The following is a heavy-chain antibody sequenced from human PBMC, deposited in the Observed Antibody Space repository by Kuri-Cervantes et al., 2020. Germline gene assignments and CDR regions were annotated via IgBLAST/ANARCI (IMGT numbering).Heavy chain of an antibody. CDR1: GFTFSSYA. CDR2: ISSNGGST. J-gene: IGHJ6*02. CDR3: ASPSSDGDYYYYYGMDV. Sequence: GGSLRLSCAASGFTFSSYAMHWVRQAPGKGLEYVSAISSNGGSTYYADSVKGRFTISRDNSKNTLYLQMGSLRAEDTAVYYCASPSSDGDYYYYYGMDVWGQGTTVTVSS. D-gene: IGHD4-17*01. V-gene: IGHV3-64*02.